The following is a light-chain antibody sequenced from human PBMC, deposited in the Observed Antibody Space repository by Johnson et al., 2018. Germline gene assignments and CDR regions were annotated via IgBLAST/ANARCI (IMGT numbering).Light chain of an antibody. Sequence: QSVLTQPPSVSAAPGQKVTISCSGSSSNIGNNYVSWYQQLPGTVPKRLIYENNKRPSGIPDRFSGSKSGTSATLGITGLQTGAEADYYCGKWDSSLSAGNVFGTGTKGTV. CDR2: ENN. CDR1: SSNIGNNY. CDR3: GKWDSSLSAGNV. J-gene: IGLJ1*01. V-gene: IGLV1-51*02.